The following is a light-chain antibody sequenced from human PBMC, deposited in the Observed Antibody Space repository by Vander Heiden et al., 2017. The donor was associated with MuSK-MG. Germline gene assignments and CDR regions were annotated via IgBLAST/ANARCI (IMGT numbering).Light chain of an antibody. J-gene: IGKJ2*02. V-gene: IGKV1-6*01. Sequence: AIQMTQSPSSLSASVGDRVTITCRASQGIRNDLGWYQQKPGKAPKLLIYATSTLQSGVPSRFSGSGSGSDFTLTISSLQAEDFATYYCRQEDSSPCTFGQGTKMDIK. CDR1: QGIRND. CDR3: RQEDSSPCT. CDR2: ATS.